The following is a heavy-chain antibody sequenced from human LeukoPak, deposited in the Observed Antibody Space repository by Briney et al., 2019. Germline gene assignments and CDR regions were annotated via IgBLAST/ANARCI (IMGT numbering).Heavy chain of an antibody. Sequence: SETLSLTCAVSGGSIISGTYSWSWIRQPPGKGLEWIGYICHSGSTNYDPSLKSRVTISVDTSKNQFSLKLSSVTAADTAVYYCARSGRGSWYSGWGQGTLVTVSS. CDR3: ARSGRGSWYSG. J-gene: IGHJ4*02. D-gene: IGHD6-13*01. CDR1: GGSIISGTYS. V-gene: IGHV4-30-2*01. CDR2: ICHSGST.